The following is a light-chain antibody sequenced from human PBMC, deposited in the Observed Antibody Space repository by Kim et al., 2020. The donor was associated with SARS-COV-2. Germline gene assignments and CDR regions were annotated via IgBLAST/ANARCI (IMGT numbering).Light chain of an antibody. CDR2: VAS. CDR3: QHYNSCPRT. Sequence: EIVMTQSPATLSVSPGERATLSCRASQSVSSKLAWYQQKPGQAPRLLIYVASTRATGIPARFSGSGSGTEFTLTISSLQSEDFAVYYCQHYNSCPRTFGQGTKVDIK. J-gene: IGKJ1*01. CDR1: QSVSSK. V-gene: IGKV3-15*01.